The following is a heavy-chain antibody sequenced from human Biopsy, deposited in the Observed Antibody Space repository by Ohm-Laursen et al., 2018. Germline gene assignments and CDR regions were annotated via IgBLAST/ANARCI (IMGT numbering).Heavy chain of an antibody. CDR2: IIPLFGAP. CDR1: GAIFSNYA. CDR3: ARLAQIYGDSPFDP. J-gene: IGHJ5*02. V-gene: IGHV1-69*13. D-gene: IGHD4-17*01. Sequence: SVKVSCKASGAIFSNYAITWVRQAPGQGLEWMGGIIPLFGAPNYAQKFQGRLTITADESKNTTYMELSSLRSEDTAVYYCARLAQIYGDSPFDPWGQGTLVTVSS.